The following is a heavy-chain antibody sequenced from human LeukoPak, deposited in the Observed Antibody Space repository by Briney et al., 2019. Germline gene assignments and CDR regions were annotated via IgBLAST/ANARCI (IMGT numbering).Heavy chain of an antibody. J-gene: IGHJ5*02. CDR1: GGTFSSYT. D-gene: IGHD3-10*01. Sequence: SVKVSCKASGGTFSSYTISWVRQAPGQGLEWMGRIIPILGIANYAQKFPGRVTITADKSTSTAYMELSSLRSEDTAVYYCVGHRGGGWFDPWGQGTLVTVSS. CDR2: IIPILGIA. CDR3: VGHRGGGWFDP. V-gene: IGHV1-69*02.